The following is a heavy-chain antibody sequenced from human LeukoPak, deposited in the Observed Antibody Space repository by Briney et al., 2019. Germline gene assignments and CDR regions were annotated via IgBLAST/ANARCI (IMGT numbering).Heavy chain of an antibody. V-gene: IGHV1-2*02. CDR3: ARDRVDNWDRSGYYPDAFDI. CDR1: GYRIAAYY. J-gene: IGHJ3*02. Sequence: GASVKVSCKASGYRIAAYYIHWVRQAPGQGPEWMGWISPNNGVTIYAQRFQGRVTMAWDTSINTAHMELRRLTSDDTAVYFCARDRVDNWDRSGYYPDAFDIWGQGTKVTVS. D-gene: IGHD3-22*01. CDR2: ISPNNGVT.